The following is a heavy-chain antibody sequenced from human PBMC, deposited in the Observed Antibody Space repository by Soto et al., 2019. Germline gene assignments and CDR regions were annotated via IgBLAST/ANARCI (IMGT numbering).Heavy chain of an antibody. CDR1: GYTFTSYY. Sequence: QVQLVQSGAEVKKPGASVKVSCKASGYTFTSYYMHWVRQAPGQGLEWIGIINPSGGSTSYAQKFQGRVTMTRDTATSTVYMELSSLRSEDTAVYYCARDRVSSASAYYYYGMDVWGQGTTVTVSS. J-gene: IGHJ6*02. D-gene: IGHD6-6*01. CDR2: INPSGGST. V-gene: IGHV1-46*01. CDR3: ARDRVSSASAYYYYGMDV.